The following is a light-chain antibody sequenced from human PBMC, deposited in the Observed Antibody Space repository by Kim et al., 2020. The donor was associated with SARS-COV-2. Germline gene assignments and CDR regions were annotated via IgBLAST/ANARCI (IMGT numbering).Light chain of an antibody. V-gene: IGKV3-15*01. CDR3: HQYNNLPLA. Sequence: IVMTQSPATLSVSPGDRATLSCRASQSVSSTLAWYQQKPGQAPRLLIYAASTRATGIPGRFSGTGSETEFTLTISSLQSEDSAVYYCHQYNNLPLAFGGGTKVDIK. J-gene: IGKJ4*01. CDR1: QSVSST. CDR2: AAS.